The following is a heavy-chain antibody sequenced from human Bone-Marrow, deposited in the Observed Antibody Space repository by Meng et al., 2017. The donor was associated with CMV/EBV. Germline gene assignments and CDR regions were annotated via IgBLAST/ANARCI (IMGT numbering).Heavy chain of an antibody. CDR2: IRHDGTNK. CDR1: GFTFDEYG. Sequence: GESLKISCAASGFTFDEYGMHWVRQTPGKGLEWVAFIRHDGTNKFYGDSVKGRFTISRDNSKSTVYLQMNSLRPEETAVYYCAKDLLLFGGANAYFDSWGQGTLVTVSS. CDR3: AKDLLLFGGANAYFDS. D-gene: IGHD3-16*01. V-gene: IGHV3-30*02. J-gene: IGHJ4*02.